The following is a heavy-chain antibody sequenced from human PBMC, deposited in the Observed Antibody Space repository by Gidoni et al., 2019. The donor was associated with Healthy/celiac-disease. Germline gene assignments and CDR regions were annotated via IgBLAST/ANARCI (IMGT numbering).Heavy chain of an antibody. V-gene: IGHV3-23*01. CDR3: AKMRLPYSSSSDYFDY. D-gene: IGHD6-6*01. CDR2: ISGSGGIT. J-gene: IGHJ4*02. Sequence: EVQLLEPGGGLVQPGGSLRLYCADAGFTFSSYAMSWVRQDPGKGLDWVSSISGSGGITYDADSVKGRFTSSRDNSKNTLYLQMNSLRAEDTAVYYCAKMRLPYSSSSDYFDYWGQGTLVTVSS. CDR1: GFTFSSYA.